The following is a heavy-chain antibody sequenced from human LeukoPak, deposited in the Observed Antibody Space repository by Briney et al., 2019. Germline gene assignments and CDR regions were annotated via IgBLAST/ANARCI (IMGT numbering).Heavy chain of an antibody. D-gene: IGHD3-9*01. CDR3: ARDIDILTGRYHYMDV. J-gene: IGHJ6*03. V-gene: IGHV4-4*07. CDR1: SGSISSYY. Sequence: PSETLSLTCTVSSGSISSYYWSWIRQPAGKGLEWIGRVYTSGSTNYNPSLKSRVTMSVDTSKNQFSLKLSSVTAADTAVYYCARDIDILTGRYHYMDVWGKGTTVTVSS. CDR2: VYTSGST.